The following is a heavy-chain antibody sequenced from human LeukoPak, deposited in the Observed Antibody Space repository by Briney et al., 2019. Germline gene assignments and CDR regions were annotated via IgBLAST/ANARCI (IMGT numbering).Heavy chain of an antibody. CDR3: ARKLAVD. D-gene: IGHD6-19*01. V-gene: IGHV3-7*01. J-gene: IGHJ4*02. CDR1: GGSVSSGSYY. CDR2: INQDGSQK. Sequence: ETLSLTCTVSGGSVSSGSYYWSWIRQPPGKGPEWVANINQDGSQKYYVDSVKGRFTISRDNAKNSLYLQMNSLRAEDTAVYYCARKLAVDWGQGTLVTVSS.